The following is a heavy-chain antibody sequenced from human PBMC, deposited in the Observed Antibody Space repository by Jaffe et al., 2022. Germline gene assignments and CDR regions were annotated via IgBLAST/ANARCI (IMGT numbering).Heavy chain of an antibody. J-gene: IGHJ4*02. CDR1: GFTFTSSA. Sequence: QMQLVQSGPEVKKPGTSVKVSCKASGFTFTSSAVQWVRQARGQRLEWIGWIVVGSGNTNYAQKFQERVTITRDMSTSTAYMELSSLRSEDTAVYYCAADVTSSSWYVMDYWGQGTLVTVSS. V-gene: IGHV1-58*01. CDR2: IVVGSGNT. D-gene: IGHD6-13*01. CDR3: AADVTSSSWYVMDY.